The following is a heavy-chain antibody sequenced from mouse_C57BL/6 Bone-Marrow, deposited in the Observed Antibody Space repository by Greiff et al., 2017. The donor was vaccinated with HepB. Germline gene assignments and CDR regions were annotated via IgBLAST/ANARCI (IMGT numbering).Heavy chain of an antibody. CDR3: ARDKGSTPRDWYFDV. V-gene: IGHV5-4*01. D-gene: IGHD3-3*01. Sequence: EVHLVESGGGLVKPGGSLKLSCAASGFTFSSYAMSWVRQTPEKRLEWVATISDGGSYTYYPDNVKGRFTISRDNAKNNLYLQMSHLKSEDTAMYYCARDKGSTPRDWYFDVWGTGTTVTVSS. J-gene: IGHJ1*03. CDR2: ISDGGSYT. CDR1: GFTFSSYA.